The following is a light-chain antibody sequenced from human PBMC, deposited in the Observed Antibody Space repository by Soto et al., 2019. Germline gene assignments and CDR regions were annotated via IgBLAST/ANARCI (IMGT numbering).Light chain of an antibody. V-gene: IGKV1-5*03. J-gene: IGKJ4*01. CDR3: QQCNPYPLT. Sequence: DIQMTQSPSTLSASVGDSVTITCRASQSISPWLAWYQQKPGQAPTLLIYKASSLEGGVPSRFSGSGSGTDFNITISSLQPDDFATYYCQQCNPYPLTFGGGTTVDIK. CDR1: QSISPW. CDR2: KAS.